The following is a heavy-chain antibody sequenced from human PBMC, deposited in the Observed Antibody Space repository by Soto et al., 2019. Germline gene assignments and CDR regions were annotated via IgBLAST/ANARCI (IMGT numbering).Heavy chain of an antibody. CDR3: ARVRTGRETYYDFWSGYYRPSGYYYGMDV. Sequence: GGSLRLSCAASGFTFSSYAMSWVRQAPGKGLEWVSAISGSGGSKYYADSVKGRFTISRDNSKNTLYLQMNSLRAEDTAVYYCARVRTGRETYYDFWSGYYRPSGYYYGMDVWGQGTTVTVSS. CDR2: ISGSGGSK. V-gene: IGHV3-23*01. D-gene: IGHD3-3*01. CDR1: GFTFSSYA. J-gene: IGHJ6*02.